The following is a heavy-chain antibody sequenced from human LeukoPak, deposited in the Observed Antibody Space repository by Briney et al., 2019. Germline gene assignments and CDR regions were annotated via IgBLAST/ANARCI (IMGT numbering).Heavy chain of an antibody. CDR3: AKDSNHNYYDSSGHYFDY. Sequence: PGGSLRLSCAASGFTFDDYAMHWARQAPGKGLEWVSGISWNSGSIGYADSVKGRFTISRDNAKNSLYLQMNSLRAEDMALYYCAKDSNHNYYDSSGHYFDYWGQGTLVTVSS. D-gene: IGHD3-22*01. V-gene: IGHV3-9*03. CDR1: GFTFDDYA. CDR2: ISWNSGSI. J-gene: IGHJ4*02.